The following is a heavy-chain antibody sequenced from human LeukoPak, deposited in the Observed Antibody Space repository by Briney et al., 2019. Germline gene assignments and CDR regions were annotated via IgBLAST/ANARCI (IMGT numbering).Heavy chain of an antibody. CDR3: ARDKRIAALYYYYYMDV. D-gene: IGHD6-13*01. J-gene: IGHJ6*03. CDR2: ISYDGSNK. CDR1: GFTFSSYA. Sequence: GGSLRLSCAASGFTFSSYAMHWVRQAPGKGLEWVAVISYDGSNKYYADSVKGRFTISRDNSKNTLYLRMNSLRAEDTAVYYCARDKRIAALYYYYYMDVWGKGTTVTVSS. V-gene: IGHV3-30*04.